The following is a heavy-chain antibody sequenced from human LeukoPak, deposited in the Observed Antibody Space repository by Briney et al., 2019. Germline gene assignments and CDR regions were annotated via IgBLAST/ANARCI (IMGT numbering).Heavy chain of an antibody. CDR3: AREDGDTAMVP. V-gene: IGHV4-59*01. CDR1: GGSISSYY. D-gene: IGHD5-18*01. Sequence: SETLSLTCTVSGGSISSYYRSWIRQPPGKGLEWIGYIYYSGSTNYNPSLKSRVTISVDTSKNQFSLKLSSVTAADTAVYYCAREDGDTAMVPWGQGTLVTVSS. J-gene: IGHJ5*02. CDR2: IYYSGST.